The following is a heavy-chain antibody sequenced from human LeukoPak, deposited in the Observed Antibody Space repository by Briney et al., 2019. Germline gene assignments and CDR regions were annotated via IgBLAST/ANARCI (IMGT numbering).Heavy chain of an antibody. D-gene: IGHD3-16*02. J-gene: IGHJ4*02. CDR2: FDPEDGET. Sequence: ASVKVSCKVSGYTLTELSMHWVRQAPAKGREWMGGFDPEDGETIYAQKFQGRVTMTEDTSTDTAYMELSSLRSEDTAVYYCATDQLYYDYVWGSYRRGYFDYWGQGTLVTVSS. CDR1: GYTLTELS. V-gene: IGHV1-24*01. CDR3: ATDQLYYDYVWGSYRRGYFDY.